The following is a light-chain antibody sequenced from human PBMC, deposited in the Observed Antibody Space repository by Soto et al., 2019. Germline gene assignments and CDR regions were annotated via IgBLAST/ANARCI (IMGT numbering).Light chain of an antibody. CDR2: DAS. J-gene: IGKJ2*01. Sequence: EIVMTQSPATLSVSPGERATLSCRASQSVRNNLAWYQQKPGQAPRLLIYDASTRATGIPARFSGSGSGTEFTLTITSLQSEDFAIYSCQQYNNWPPLYTFGQGTKLESK. CDR1: QSVRNN. V-gene: IGKV3-15*01. CDR3: QQYNNWPPLYT.